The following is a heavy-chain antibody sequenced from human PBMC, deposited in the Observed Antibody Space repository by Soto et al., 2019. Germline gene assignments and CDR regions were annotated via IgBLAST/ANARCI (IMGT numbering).Heavy chain of an antibody. Sequence: QDRLVQSGVDVKKPGASVRVSCKASGYSFTNYGITWVRQAPGQGFEWMGWISAYNGNTNYAQKFQGRVTLTTDASTSRAYLELRSLRSDDTAVYYCARDRGVAPPVAGNTHYYYYMDVWGKGTTVTVSS. CDR1: GYSFTNYG. V-gene: IGHV1-18*01. CDR2: ISAYNGNT. D-gene: IGHD6-19*01. J-gene: IGHJ6*03. CDR3: ARDRGVAPPVAGNTHYYYYMDV.